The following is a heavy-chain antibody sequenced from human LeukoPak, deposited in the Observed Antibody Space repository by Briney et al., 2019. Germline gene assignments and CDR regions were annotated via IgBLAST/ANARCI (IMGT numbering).Heavy chain of an antibody. CDR3: ARDPVEWELLLDY. J-gene: IGHJ4*02. CDR2: ISWNSGSI. D-gene: IGHD1-26*01. V-gene: IGHV3-9*01. Sequence: GGSLRLSCAGSGFIFNNYAMHWVRQPPGKGLEWVSGISWNSGSIDYADSVKGRFSISRDNARNSVYLQMNSLRVGDTAVYYCARDPVEWELLLDYWGQGTLVTVSS. CDR1: GFIFNNYA.